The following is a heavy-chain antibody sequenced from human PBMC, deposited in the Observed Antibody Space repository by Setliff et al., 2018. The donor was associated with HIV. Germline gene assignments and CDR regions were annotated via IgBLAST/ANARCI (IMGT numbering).Heavy chain of an antibody. V-gene: IGHV3-7*01. J-gene: IGHJ4*02. D-gene: IGHD2-2*01. CDR1: GFTFNNAW. CDR2: IKQDGTDK. CDR3: ARDTCDTPSCYAGPRFVY. Sequence: LRLSCVASGFTFNNAWMSWVRQAPGKGLEWVANIKQDGTDKYYVDSVRGRFTISRDNARNSLFLQMNSLRVEDTAVYYCARDTCDTPSCYAGPRFVYWGQGNLVTVSS.